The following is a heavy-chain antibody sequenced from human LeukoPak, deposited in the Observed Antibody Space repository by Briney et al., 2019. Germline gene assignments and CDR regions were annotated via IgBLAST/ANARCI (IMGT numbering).Heavy chain of an antibody. V-gene: IGHV3-23*01. Sequence: PGGSLRLSCAASGFTFSSYGMHWVRQAPGKGLEWVSAISGSGGSTYYADSVKGRFTISRDNSKNTLYLQMNSLRAEDTAVYYCAKTARGQLAFDYWGQGTLVTVSS. D-gene: IGHD6-13*01. CDR2: ISGSGGST. CDR3: AKTARGQLAFDY. CDR1: GFTFSSYG. J-gene: IGHJ4*02.